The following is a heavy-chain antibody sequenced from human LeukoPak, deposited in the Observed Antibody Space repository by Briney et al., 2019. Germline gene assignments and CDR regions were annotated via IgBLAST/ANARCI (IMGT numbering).Heavy chain of an antibody. D-gene: IGHD3-10*02. CDR2: ISGSGGST. CDR3: PKGMFEPYYFDY. J-gene: IGHJ4*02. V-gene: IGHV3-23*01. Sequence: GGSLTLSCAASGFTFSSYSMNWVRQAPGKGLEWVSAISGSGGSTYYADSVKGRFTISRDNSKNTLYLQMNSLRAEDTAVYYCPKGMFEPYYFDYWGQGTLVTVSS. CDR1: GFTFSSYS.